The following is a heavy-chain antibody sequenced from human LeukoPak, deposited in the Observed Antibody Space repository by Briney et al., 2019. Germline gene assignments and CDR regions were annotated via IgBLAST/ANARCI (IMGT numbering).Heavy chain of an antibody. CDR3: AKEGYCSGGSCYYYYYGMDV. Sequence: GGSLRLSCAASGFTFSSYGMHWVRQAPGKGLEWVAVISYDGSNKYYADSVKGRLTISRDNSKNTLYLQMNSLRAEDTAVYYCAKEGYCSGGSCYYYYYGMDVWGQGTTVTVSS. V-gene: IGHV3-30*18. D-gene: IGHD2-15*01. J-gene: IGHJ6*02. CDR2: ISYDGSNK. CDR1: GFTFSSYG.